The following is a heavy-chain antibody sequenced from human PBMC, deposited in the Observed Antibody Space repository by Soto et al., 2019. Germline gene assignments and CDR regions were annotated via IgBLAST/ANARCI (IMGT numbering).Heavy chain of an antibody. J-gene: IGHJ4*02. CDR3: ATMPATVTTIY. V-gene: IGHV3-7*01. CDR1: GLNFSTYW. D-gene: IGHD4-17*01. Sequence: GGSLRLSCVGSGLNFSTYWMSWVRQAPGKGLEWVANINEDGSEKYYVDSLKGRLTVARDNAKKSLFLQMSSLRPEDTALYYCATMPATVTTIYWGQGAQVTVSS. CDR2: INEDGSEK.